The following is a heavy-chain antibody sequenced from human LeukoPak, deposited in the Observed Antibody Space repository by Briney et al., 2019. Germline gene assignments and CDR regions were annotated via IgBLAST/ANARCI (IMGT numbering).Heavy chain of an antibody. D-gene: IGHD5-18*01. V-gene: IGHV3-13*01. CDR1: GFTLGSHD. CDR3: VREARGYHYTYFDY. Sequence: GGSLRLSCTASGFTLGSHDMHWVRQTPGEGLEWVAAIASGFQTFYAGSVKGRFTVSREDAKNSLYLQMNSLRAGDTAVYYCVREARGYHYTYFDYWGQGTLVTVSS. J-gene: IGHJ4*02. CDR2: IASGFQT.